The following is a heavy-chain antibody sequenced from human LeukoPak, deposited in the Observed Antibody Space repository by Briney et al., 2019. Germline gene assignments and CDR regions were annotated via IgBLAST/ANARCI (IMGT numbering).Heavy chain of an antibody. V-gene: IGHV4-59*12. Sequence: SETLSLTCTVSGGSISSYYWSWIRQPPGKGLEWIGYIYYSGSTNYNPSLKSRVTISVDTSKNQFSLKLSSVTAADTAVYYCAREGRWLQTNAFDIWGQGTMVTVSS. CDR1: GGSISSYY. J-gene: IGHJ3*02. D-gene: IGHD5-24*01. CDR3: AREGRWLQTNAFDI. CDR2: IYYSGST.